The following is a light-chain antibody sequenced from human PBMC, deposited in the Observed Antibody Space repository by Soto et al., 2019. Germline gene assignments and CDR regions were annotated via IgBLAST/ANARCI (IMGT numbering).Light chain of an antibody. V-gene: IGLV1-40*01. J-gene: IGLJ1*01. Sequence: QSVLTQPPSVFGAPGQRVTISCTGSSSNIGAGYDVHWYQQLPGTAPKLLIYGNSNRPSGVPDRFSGSKSGTSASLAITGLQAEDEADYYCQSYDSSLSVYVFVTGTKVTVL. CDR1: SSNIGAGYD. CDR3: QSYDSSLSVYV. CDR2: GNS.